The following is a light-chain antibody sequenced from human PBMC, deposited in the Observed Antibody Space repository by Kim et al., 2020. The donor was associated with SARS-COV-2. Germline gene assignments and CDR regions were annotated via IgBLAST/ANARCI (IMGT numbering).Light chain of an antibody. CDR2: DVT. Sequence: SPGRSFTISCSGASRDGGDYKSGSLYQHHPGKAPKLMIFDVTKRPTGVPDHFSGSKSGNTASLTISGLQAEDEADYYCCSYAGTVVFGGGTQLTVL. CDR3: CSYAGTVV. CDR1: SRDGGDYKS. V-gene: IGLV2-11*01. J-gene: IGLJ2*01.